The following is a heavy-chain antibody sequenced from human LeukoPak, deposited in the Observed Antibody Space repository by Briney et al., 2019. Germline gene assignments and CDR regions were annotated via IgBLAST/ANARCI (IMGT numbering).Heavy chain of an antibody. D-gene: IGHD3-22*01. CDR2: IYYSGST. Sequence: SETLSLTCTVSGGSISSSSYYWGWIRQRPGKGLEWIGSIYYSGSTYYNPSLKSRVTISVDTSKNQFSLKLSSVTAADTAVYYCATWQRDYDSSGPLTSWGQGTLVTVSS. CDR1: GGSISSSSYY. J-gene: IGHJ4*02. V-gene: IGHV4-39*01. CDR3: ATWQRDYDSSGPLTS.